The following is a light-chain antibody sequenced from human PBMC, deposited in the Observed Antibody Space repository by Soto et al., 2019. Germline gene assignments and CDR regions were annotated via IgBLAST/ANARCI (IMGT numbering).Light chain of an antibody. CDR2: EVS. J-gene: IGLJ1*01. CDR1: STDVGAYNF. Sequence: QSVLTQPASVSGSPGQSITISCTGTSTDVGAYNFVSWYQQHPGKAPKLMIYEVSNRPSGVSNRFSGSKSGNTASLIISGLQPEDEADYYCSSYTSSSTYVFGHGTKVTVL. V-gene: IGLV2-14*01. CDR3: SSYTSSSTYV.